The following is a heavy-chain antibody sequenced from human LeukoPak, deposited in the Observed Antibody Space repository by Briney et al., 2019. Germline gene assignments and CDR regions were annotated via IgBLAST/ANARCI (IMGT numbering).Heavy chain of an antibody. V-gene: IGHV3-74*01. CDR1: GLTFSSYG. Sequence: GGSLRLSCAASGLTFSSYGMHWVGQAPGKGRGWVSRIKRDGRSTSYADSVKGRFTISRDNSKNTLHLQMNSLRAEDTAVYYCARHSSGYYHYDYWGPGTPVTVAS. CDR3: ARHSSGYYHYDY. J-gene: IGHJ4*02. CDR2: IKRDGRST. D-gene: IGHD3-22*01.